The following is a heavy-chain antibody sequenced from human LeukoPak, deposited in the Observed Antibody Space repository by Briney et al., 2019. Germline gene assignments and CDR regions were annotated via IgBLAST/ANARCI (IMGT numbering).Heavy chain of an antibody. CDR1: GYTFTSYA. J-gene: IGHJ4*02. D-gene: IGHD1-26*01. CDR3: ARGIVGAYFDY. Sequence: VASVKVSCKASGYTFTSYAIHWVRQAPGQRLEWMGWINAGNGNTQYSQKFQGRVTITRDTSASTAYMELSSLRSEDTAVYYCARGIVGAYFDYWGQGTLVTVSS. CDR2: INAGNGNT. V-gene: IGHV1-3*01.